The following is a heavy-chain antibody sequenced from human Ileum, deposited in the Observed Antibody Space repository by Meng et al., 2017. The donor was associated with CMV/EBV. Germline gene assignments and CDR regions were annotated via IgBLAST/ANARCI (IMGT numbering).Heavy chain of an antibody. Sequence: GQLQESGPGLVKPSQTLSLSCTVPGASISSGDYYWSSIRQPPGKGLEWIEYIFFSGNTYYNPSLNNRVIISIDTPRNQFSLKVDSVTAADAAVYYCARFRIAALGNLFDPWGHGTLVTVSS. CDR3: ARFRIAALGNLFDP. D-gene: IGHD6-13*01. V-gene: IGHV4-30-4*08. CDR2: IFFSGNT. CDR1: GASISSGDYY. J-gene: IGHJ5*02.